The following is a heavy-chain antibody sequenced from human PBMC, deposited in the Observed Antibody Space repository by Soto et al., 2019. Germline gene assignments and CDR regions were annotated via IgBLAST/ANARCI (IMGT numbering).Heavy chain of an antibody. J-gene: IGHJ3*02. Sequence: QVQLQESGPGLVKPSETLSLTCTVFGGSISSYYWSWVRRPPGKGLELIGYVYNSGSTTYSPSFKSRVTISVDTSKNQFSLKLTSVTAADTAVYYCAREGGGSYGAFDIWGQGTMVTVSS. V-gene: IGHV4-59*01. CDR3: AREGGGSYGAFDI. CDR2: VYNSGST. D-gene: IGHD1-26*01. CDR1: GGSISSYY.